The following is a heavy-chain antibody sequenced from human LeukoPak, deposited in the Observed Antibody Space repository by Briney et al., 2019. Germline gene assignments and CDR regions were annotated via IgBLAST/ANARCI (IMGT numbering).Heavy chain of an antibody. CDR2: IRSKANSYAT. J-gene: IGHJ6*04. D-gene: IGHD2-2*01. V-gene: IGHV3-73*01. Sequence: GGSLRLSCAASGFTFSGSAMHWVRQASGKGLEWVGRIRSKANSYATAYAASVKGRFTISRDDSKNTAYLQMNSLKTEDTAVYYCTSSYCSSSSCPRTDVWGKGTTVTVSS. CDR1: GFTFSGSA. CDR3: TSSYCSSSSCPRTDV.